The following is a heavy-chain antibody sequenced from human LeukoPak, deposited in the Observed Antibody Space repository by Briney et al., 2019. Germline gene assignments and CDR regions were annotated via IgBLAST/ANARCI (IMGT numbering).Heavy chain of an antibody. CDR3: PRDFGGPINY. CDR1: GFTFSSYG. Sequence: QPGGSLRLSCAASGFTFSSYGMHWVRQAPGKGLEWVAVIWYDGSNKYYADSVKGRFTISRDNSKNTLYLQMNSLRAEDTAMYYCPRDFGGPINYWGQGTLVTVSS. V-gene: IGHV3-33*01. J-gene: IGHJ4*02. D-gene: IGHD3-16*01. CDR2: IWYDGSNK.